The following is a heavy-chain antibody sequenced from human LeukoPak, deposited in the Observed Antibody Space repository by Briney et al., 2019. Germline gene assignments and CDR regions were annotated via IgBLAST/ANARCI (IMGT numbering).Heavy chain of an antibody. CDR3: ARGLVPAAICWWFDP. J-gene: IGHJ5*02. D-gene: IGHD2-2*02. CDR2: ISAYNGNT. V-gene: IGHV1-18*01. Sequence: ASVKLSCKASGYTFTSYGISWVRQAPGQGLEWMGWISAYNGNTNYAQKLQGRVTMTTDTSTSTAYMELRSLRSDDTAVYYCARGLVPAAICWWFDPWGQGTLVTVSS. CDR1: GYTFTSYG.